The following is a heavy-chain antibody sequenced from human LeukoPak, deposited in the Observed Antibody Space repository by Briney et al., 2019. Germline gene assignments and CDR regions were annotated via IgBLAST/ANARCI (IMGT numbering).Heavy chain of an antibody. CDR1: GDSLDSSTYY. Sequence: NPSETLSLTCAVSGDSLDSSTYYWSWIRQPPGRGLEWVGNIYDSGRTYYNPSLKSRASMSLDKSKNQFSLKLTSVSAADTATYYCARGVGDYGGKSDPWSQGTLVTVSS. J-gene: IGHJ5*02. V-gene: IGHV4-30-2*01. D-gene: IGHD4-23*01. CDR2: IYDSGRT. CDR3: ARGVGDYGGKSDP.